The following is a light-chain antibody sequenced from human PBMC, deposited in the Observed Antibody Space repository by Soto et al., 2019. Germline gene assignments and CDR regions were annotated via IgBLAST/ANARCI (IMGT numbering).Light chain of an antibody. Sequence: EIGLTQSPGTLSLSPGERATLSFRATQSVTSSYLAWYQHKPGQAPRLLIYAASSRATGIPDRFSGSGSGTDFTLTISRLEPDDFAVYYCQQYGSSSTFGQGTRLEI. CDR2: AAS. V-gene: IGKV3-20*01. CDR3: QQYGSSST. CDR1: QSVTSSY. J-gene: IGKJ5*01.